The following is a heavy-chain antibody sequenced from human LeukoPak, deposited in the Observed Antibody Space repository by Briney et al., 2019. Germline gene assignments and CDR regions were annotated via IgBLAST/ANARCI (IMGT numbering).Heavy chain of an antibody. Sequence: GGSLRLSCAASGFTFTKYGMSWVRQAPGKGLEWISTISDSGAYTYYADFVKGRFTVSRDNSKNMVFLEVNSLRAEDTALYYCARENTYYYGSGGWFDPWGQGTLVTVSS. CDR2: ISDSGAYT. V-gene: IGHV3-23*01. CDR3: ARENTYYYGSGGWFDP. CDR1: GFTFTKYG. D-gene: IGHD3-10*01. J-gene: IGHJ5*02.